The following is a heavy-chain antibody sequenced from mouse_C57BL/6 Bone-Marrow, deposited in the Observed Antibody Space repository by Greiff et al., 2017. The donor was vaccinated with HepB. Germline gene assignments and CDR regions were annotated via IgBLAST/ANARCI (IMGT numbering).Heavy chain of an antibody. Sequence: EVQVVESGGGLVQPGGSMKLSCVASGFTFSNYWMNWVRQSPEKGLEWVAQIRLKSDNYATHYAESVKGRFTISRDDSKSSVYLQMNNLRAEDTGIYYCTVYTVVAKGYAMDYWGQGTSVTVSS. J-gene: IGHJ4*01. CDR1: GFTFSNYW. V-gene: IGHV6-3*01. CDR2: IRLKSDNYAT. CDR3: TVYTVVAKGYAMDY. D-gene: IGHD1-1*01.